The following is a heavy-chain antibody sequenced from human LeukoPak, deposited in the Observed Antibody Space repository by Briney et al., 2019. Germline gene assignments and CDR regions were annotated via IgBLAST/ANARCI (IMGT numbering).Heavy chain of an antibody. CDR3: ARSGTYYRTFDF. Sequence: SETLSLTCTVSGGSISSGNYYWNWIRQPPGKGLEWIGSIYYSGSTYYTPSLKSRVTVSVDTSKNQSSLKPSSVTATDTAVYYCARSGTYYRTFDFWGQGTLVTVSS. J-gene: IGHJ4*02. CDR2: IYYSGST. D-gene: IGHD1-26*01. V-gene: IGHV4-39*01. CDR1: GGSISSGNYY.